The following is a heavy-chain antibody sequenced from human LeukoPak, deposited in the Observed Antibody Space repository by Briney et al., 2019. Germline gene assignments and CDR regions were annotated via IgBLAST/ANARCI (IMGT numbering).Heavy chain of an antibody. Sequence: PGGSLRLSCAASGFTFSSYWMSWVRQAPGKGLEWVANIKQDGSEKYYVDSVKGRFTISRDNAKNSLYLQMNSLRAEDTAVYYCARPHDGDYFVGYFDYWGQGTLVTVSS. V-gene: IGHV3-7*01. J-gene: IGHJ4*02. CDR2: IKQDGSEK. D-gene: IGHD4-17*01. CDR3: ARPHDGDYFVGYFDY. CDR1: GFTFSSYW.